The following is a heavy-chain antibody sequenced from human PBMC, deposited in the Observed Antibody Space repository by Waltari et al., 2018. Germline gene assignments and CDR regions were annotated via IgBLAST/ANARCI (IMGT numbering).Heavy chain of an antibody. CDR2: ISYSGTT. CDR3: ARDGFGSGKFQH. V-gene: IGHV4-59*01. Sequence: QVQLQESGTGLVKPSETLSLTCTVSGGPISSYYWSWIRQPPGKGLEWIGDISYSGTTNYNPSLKSRVTISVDTSKNQLSLKLSSVTAADTAVYYCARDGFGSGKFQHWGQGTLVTVSS. CDR1: GGPISSYY. D-gene: IGHD3-10*01. J-gene: IGHJ1*01.